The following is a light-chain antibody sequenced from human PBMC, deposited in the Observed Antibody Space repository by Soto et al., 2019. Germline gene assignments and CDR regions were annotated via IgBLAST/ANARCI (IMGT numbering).Light chain of an antibody. CDR1: QSISSW. Sequence: DIQMTQSPSTLSASVGDRVTITCRASQSISSWLAWYQQKPGKAPKLLIYDASSLESGVPSRFSGSGSGTEVTLTISSLQPDDFATYYGQEDNSDPPWTFGQGTKVEIK. J-gene: IGKJ1*01. V-gene: IGKV1-5*01. CDR2: DAS. CDR3: QEDNSDPPWT.